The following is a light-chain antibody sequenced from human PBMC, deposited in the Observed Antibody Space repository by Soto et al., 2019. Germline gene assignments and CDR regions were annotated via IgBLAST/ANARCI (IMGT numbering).Light chain of an antibody. Sequence: EIVLTQSPGTLSLSPGERATLSCRASQSVSSSYLAWYQQKPGQAPRVLIYSASSRATGIPYTFSGNGSRNDFTLTISRLEPEDFAVYYCQQYGSSPPNTFGQGTKLEIK. CDR3: QQYGSSPPNT. V-gene: IGKV3-20*01. CDR2: SAS. J-gene: IGKJ2*01. CDR1: QSVSSSY.